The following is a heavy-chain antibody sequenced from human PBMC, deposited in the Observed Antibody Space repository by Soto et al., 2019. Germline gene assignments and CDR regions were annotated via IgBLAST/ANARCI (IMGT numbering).Heavy chain of an antibody. V-gene: IGHV3-7*05. CDR1: GFAFNDYW. J-gene: IGHJ4*02. Sequence: EVQLVESGGGLVQPGGSLGLSCTVSGFAFNDYWLHWVRQAPGKELEWVASIRQDGNAKYYVNSVRGRFSISRDNAKKSLYLQMDSLRADDTAVYYCGRDDGDRSIDYWGQGTLVTVSS. CDR3: GRDDGDRSIDY. CDR2: IRQDGNAK. D-gene: IGHD4-17*01.